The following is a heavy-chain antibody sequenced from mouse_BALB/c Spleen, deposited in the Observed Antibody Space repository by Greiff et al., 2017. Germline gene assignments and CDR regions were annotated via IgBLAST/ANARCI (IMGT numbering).Heavy chain of an antibody. CDR3: ARERGDYYGSRQFAY. J-gene: IGHJ3*01. Sequence: VKLMESGAELVRPGVSVKISCKGSGYTFTDYAMHWVKQSHAKSLEWIGVISTYYGDASYNQKFKGKATMTVDKSSSTAYMELARLTSEDSAIYYCARERGDYYGSRQFAYWGQGTLVTVSA. D-gene: IGHD1-1*01. CDR1: GYTFTDYA. V-gene: IGHV1S137*01. CDR2: ISTYYGDA.